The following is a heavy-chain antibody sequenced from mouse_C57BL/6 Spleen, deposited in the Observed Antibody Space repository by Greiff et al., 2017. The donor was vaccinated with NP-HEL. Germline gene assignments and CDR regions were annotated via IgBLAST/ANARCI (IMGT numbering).Heavy chain of an antibody. CDR2: ISSGGDYI. CDR3: TREHYYGSRGYFDV. CDR1: GFTFSSYA. V-gene: IGHV5-9-1*02. J-gene: IGHJ1*03. Sequence: EVQLVESGEGLVKPGGSLKLSCAASGFTFSSYAMSWVRQTPEKRLEWVAYISSGGDYIYYADTVKGRFTISRDNARNTLYLQMSSLKSEDTAMYYCTREHYYGSRGYFDVWGTGTTVTVSS. D-gene: IGHD1-1*01.